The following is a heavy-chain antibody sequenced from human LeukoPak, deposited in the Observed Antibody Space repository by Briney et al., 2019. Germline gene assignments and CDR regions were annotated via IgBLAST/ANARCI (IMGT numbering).Heavy chain of an antibody. CDR1: GYTFTSYD. CDR3: ATSRSIAAADPHY. Sequence: ASVKVSCKASGYTFTSYDINWVRQATGQGLEWMGWMNPNSGNTGYAQKLQGRVTMTTDTSTSTAYMELRSLRSDDTAVHYCATSRSIAAADPHYWGQGTLVTVSS. V-gene: IGHV1-8*01. CDR2: MNPNSGNT. D-gene: IGHD6-13*01. J-gene: IGHJ4*02.